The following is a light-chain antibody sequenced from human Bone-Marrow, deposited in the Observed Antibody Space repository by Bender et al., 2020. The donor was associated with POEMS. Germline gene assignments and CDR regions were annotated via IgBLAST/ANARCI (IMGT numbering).Light chain of an antibody. V-gene: IGLV1-44*01. CDR2: NNS. CDR1: SSKFGSYP. CDR3: ATCDDSLNGWV. Sequence: QSVLTQPPSASGTPGQRVTISCSGSSSKFGSYPVNWYQQLPGAAPKLVIFNNSQRPSGVPDRFSGSHSGTSASLAICGLLSDDEADFYCATCDDSLNGWVFGGGTKLTVL. J-gene: IGLJ3*02.